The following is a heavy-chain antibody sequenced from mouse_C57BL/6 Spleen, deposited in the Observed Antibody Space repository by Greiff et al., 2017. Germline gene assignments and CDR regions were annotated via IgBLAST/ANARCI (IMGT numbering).Heavy chain of an antibody. D-gene: IGHD4-1*01. CDR3: ARALGFDY. CDR2: IDPSDSYT. CDR1: GYTFTSYW. V-gene: IGHV1-59*01. Sequence: QVQLQQPGAELVRPGTSVKLSCKASGYTFTSYWMHWVKQRPGQGLEWIGVIDPSDSYTNYNQKFKGKATLTVDTSSSTAYMQLSSLTSEDSAVYYCARALGFDYWGQGTTLTVSS. J-gene: IGHJ2*01.